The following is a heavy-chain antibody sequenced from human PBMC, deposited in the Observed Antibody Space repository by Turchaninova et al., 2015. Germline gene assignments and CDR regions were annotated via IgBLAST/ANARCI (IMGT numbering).Heavy chain of an antibody. Sequence: QVQLQESGPGLVNPSETLSLTCTVSGGSTSLSHWIWNRKPPGKGLEWIGYIYYSGSTNYNPALKSRVTISVDTSKNQFSLKLRSVTAADTAVYYCARLMELIGGSNYYYMDVWGKGTTVTVSS. V-gene: IGHV4-59*08. CDR1: GGSTSLSH. CDR3: ARLMELIGGSNYYYMDV. J-gene: IGHJ6*03. D-gene: IGHD1-7*01. CDR2: IYYSGST.